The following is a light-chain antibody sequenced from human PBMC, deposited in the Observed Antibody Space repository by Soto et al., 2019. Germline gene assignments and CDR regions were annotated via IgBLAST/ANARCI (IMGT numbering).Light chain of an antibody. CDR3: QSYDSSNQGV. J-gene: IGLJ3*02. Sequence: QSVSESPGKTVTISCTRSSGSIASNYVQWYQQRPGSAPTTVIYEDNQRPSGVPDRFSGSIDSSSNSASLTISGLKTEDDADYYCQSYDSSNQGVFGGGTQLTVL. V-gene: IGLV6-57*03. CDR1: SGSIASNY. CDR2: EDN.